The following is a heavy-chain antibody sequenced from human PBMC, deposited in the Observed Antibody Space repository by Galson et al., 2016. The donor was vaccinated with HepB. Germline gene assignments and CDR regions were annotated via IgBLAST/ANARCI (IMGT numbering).Heavy chain of an antibody. Sequence: SVKVSCKASGYTFSSYAIHWVRQAPGQRLEWMGWINTAKGNTHYSQKSQGRVIITRDTFASTAYMELSSLRSEDTAVYYCATTYGSGVTNWFDPWGQGTLVTVSS. V-gene: IGHV1-3*04. D-gene: IGHD3-10*01. J-gene: IGHJ5*02. CDR1: GYTFSSYA. CDR3: ATTYGSGVTNWFDP. CDR2: INTAKGNT.